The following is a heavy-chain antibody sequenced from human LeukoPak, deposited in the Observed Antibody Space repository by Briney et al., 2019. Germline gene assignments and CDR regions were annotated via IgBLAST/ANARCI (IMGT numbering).Heavy chain of an antibody. CDR2: INHSGST. D-gene: IGHD2-2*01. J-gene: IGHJ1*01. CDR1: GGSFSGYY. Sequence: SETLSLTCAVYGGSFSGYYWSWIRQPPGKGLEWIGEINHSGSTNYNPSLKSRVTISVDTSKNQFSLKQSSVTAADTAVYYCARVVPAAMRAEYFQHWGQGTLVTVSS. CDR3: ARVVPAAMRAEYFQH. V-gene: IGHV4-34*01.